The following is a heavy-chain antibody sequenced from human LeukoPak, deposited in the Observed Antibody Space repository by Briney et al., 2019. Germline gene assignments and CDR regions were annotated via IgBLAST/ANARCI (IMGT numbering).Heavy chain of an antibody. CDR3: ARAPYYYDNSGYPDY. CDR2: IHHSGSA. Sequence: SETLSLTCGVSDYSIGSGYYWGWIRQPPGKGLEWIGSIHHSGSAYYNPSLKSRVTISVDTSKNQFSLRLSSVTAADTSVYYCARAPYYYDNSGYPDYWGKGTLVTVSS. J-gene: IGHJ4*02. D-gene: IGHD3-22*01. V-gene: IGHV4-38-2*01. CDR1: DYSIGSGYY.